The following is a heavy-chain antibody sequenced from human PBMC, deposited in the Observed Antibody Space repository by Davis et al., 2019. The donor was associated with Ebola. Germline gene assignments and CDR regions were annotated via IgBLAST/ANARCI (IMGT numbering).Heavy chain of an antibody. J-gene: IGHJ4*02. D-gene: IGHD4-17*01. CDR1: GYTFTGYY. V-gene: IGHV1-69*13. Sequence: SVKVSCKASGYTFTGYYMHWVRQAPGQGLEWMGGIIPIFGTANYAQKFQGRVTITADESTSTAYMELSSLRSEDTAVYYCARGRGSYGDYVFDYWGQGTLVTVSS. CDR2: IIPIFGTA. CDR3: ARGRGSYGDYVFDY.